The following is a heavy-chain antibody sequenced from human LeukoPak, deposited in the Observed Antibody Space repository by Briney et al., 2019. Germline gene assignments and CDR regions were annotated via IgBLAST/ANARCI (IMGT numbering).Heavy chain of an antibody. D-gene: IGHD5-12*01. J-gene: IGHJ4*02. Sequence: GGSLRLSCAASGFTFSNAWMSWVRQAPGKGLEWVGRIKSKTDGGTTDYAAPVKGRFTISRDDSKNTLYLQMNSLKTEDTAVYYCTTDGYSGYDSRRGYYWGQGTLVTVPS. CDR1: GFTFSNAW. CDR3: TTDGYSGYDSRRGYY. CDR2: IKSKTDGGTT. V-gene: IGHV3-15*01.